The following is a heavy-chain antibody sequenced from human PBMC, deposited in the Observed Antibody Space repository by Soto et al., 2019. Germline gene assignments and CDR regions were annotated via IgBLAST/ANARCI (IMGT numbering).Heavy chain of an antibody. D-gene: IGHD6-19*01. J-gene: IGHJ4*02. CDR2: IYAGDSDT. CDR1: GYSFSNYW. V-gene: IGHV5-51*01. Sequence: GESLKISCKGSGYSFSNYWIAWVRQMPGKGLEWMGSIYAGDSDTRYSPSFQGQVTISVDKSISIAYLQRSSLKASDTAMYYCARGGRDNSGWYELDYWGQGTLVTVSS. CDR3: ARGGRDNSGWYELDY.